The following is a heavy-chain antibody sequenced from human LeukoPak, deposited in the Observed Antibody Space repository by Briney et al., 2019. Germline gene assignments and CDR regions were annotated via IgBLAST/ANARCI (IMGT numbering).Heavy chain of an antibody. J-gene: IGHJ5*02. CDR1: GFTFDDYA. CDR2: ISGDGGST. D-gene: IGHD3-3*01. CDR3: AKDRRPGFLEWLSSA. V-gene: IGHV3-43*02. Sequence: GGSLRLSCAASGFTFDDYAMHWVRQAPGKGLEWVSLISGDGGSTYYADSVKRRFTISRDNSKNSLYLKMNRLSTEDTAFYYCAKDRRPGFLEWLSSALGQGALGTVSS.